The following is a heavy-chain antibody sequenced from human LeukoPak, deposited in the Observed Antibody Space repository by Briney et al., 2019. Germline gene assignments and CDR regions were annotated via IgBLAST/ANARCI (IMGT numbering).Heavy chain of an antibody. CDR2: IWYDGSNK. CDR3: AKDLDIVATSHFDY. V-gene: IGHV3-33*06. D-gene: IGHD5-12*01. CDR1: GFTFSSYG. Sequence: GGSLRLSCAASGFTFSSYGIHWVRQAPGKGLEWVAVIWYDGSNKYYADSVKGRFTISRDNSKNTLYLQMNSLRAEDTAVYYCAKDLDIVATSHFDYWGQGTLVTVSS. J-gene: IGHJ4*02.